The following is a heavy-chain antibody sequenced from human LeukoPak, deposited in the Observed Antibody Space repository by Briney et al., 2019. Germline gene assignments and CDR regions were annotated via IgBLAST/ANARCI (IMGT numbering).Heavy chain of an antibody. J-gene: IGHJ1*01. CDR2: IKSKTDGGTA. D-gene: IGHD1-26*01. V-gene: IGHV3-15*01. CDR1: GFTFSNAW. CDR3: TTPPGNYYAWAYFQH. Sequence: GSLRLSCAASGFTFSNAWMTWVRQAPGKGLEWVGRIKSKTDGGTADYAAPVKGRFTISRDESKNTMYLQLNSLKTEDTAVYYCTTPPGNYYAWAYFQHWGQGTLVTVSS.